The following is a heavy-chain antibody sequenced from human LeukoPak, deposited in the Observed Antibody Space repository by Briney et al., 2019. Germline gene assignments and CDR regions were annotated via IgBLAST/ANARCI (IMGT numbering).Heavy chain of an antibody. J-gene: IGHJ3*02. V-gene: IGHV4-31*03. CDR2: IYYSGST. CDR3: ARDAGPQYYDSSGYQHDAFDI. CDR1: GVSISSGGYY. Sequence: PSETLSLTCTVSGVSISSGGYYWSWIRQHPGKGLEWIGYIYYSGSTYYNPSLKSRVTISVDTSKNQFSLKLSSVTAADTAVYYCARDAGPQYYDSSGYQHDAFDIWGQGTMVTVSS. D-gene: IGHD3-22*01.